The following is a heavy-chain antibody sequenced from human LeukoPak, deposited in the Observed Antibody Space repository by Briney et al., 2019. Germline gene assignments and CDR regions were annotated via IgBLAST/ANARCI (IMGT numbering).Heavy chain of an antibody. CDR3: ARGGEYQLLPFDY. J-gene: IGHJ4*02. CDR2: MNPNSGNT. D-gene: IGHD2-2*01. CDR1: GYTFTSYD. Sequence: RASVKVSCKASGYTFTSYDINWVRQATGQGLEWMGWMNPNSGNTGYAQKFPGRVTITRNTYISAANMELSRLRSEDTAVYYCARGGEYQLLPFDYWGQGTLVTVSS. V-gene: IGHV1-8*03.